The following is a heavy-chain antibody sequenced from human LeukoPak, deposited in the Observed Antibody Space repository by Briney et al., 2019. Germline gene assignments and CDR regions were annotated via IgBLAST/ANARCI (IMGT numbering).Heavy chain of an antibody. CDR2: ISYDGSNK. D-gene: IGHD6-13*01. CDR3: AREYSSSWYGDYGMDV. Sequence: GGSLRLSCAASGFTFSSYAMHWVRQAPGKGLEWVAVISYDGSNKYYADSVKGRFTISRDNSKNTLYLQMNSLRAEDTAVYYCAREYSSSWYGDYGMDVWGQGTTVTVSS. V-gene: IGHV3-30*04. CDR1: GFTFSSYA. J-gene: IGHJ6*02.